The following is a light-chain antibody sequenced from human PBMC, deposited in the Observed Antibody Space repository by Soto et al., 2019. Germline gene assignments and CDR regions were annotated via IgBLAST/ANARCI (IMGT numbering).Light chain of an antibody. V-gene: IGLV2-14*01. CDR2: DVS. Sequence: QSVLTQPASVSGSPGQSITISCTGTSSEVGAYNYVSWYQQHPVKAPKLMIYDVSSRPSGISNRFSGSKSGNTASLTISGVQAEDEADYYCSSYATSSTVIFGGVTKVTVL. CDR1: SSEVGAYNY. J-gene: IGLJ2*01. CDR3: SSYATSSTVI.